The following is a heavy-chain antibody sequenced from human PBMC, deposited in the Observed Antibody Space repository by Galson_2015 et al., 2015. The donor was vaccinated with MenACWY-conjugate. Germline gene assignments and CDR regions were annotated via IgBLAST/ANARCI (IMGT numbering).Heavy chain of an antibody. D-gene: IGHD6-25*01. CDR2: ISGSGGST. Sequence: SLRLSCAASGFTFGSYAMSWVRQAPGKGLEWVSAISGSGGSTYYAGSVKGRFTISRDNSKNTLYLQMNSLRAEDTAVYYCAKVLYSSDPSAYWGQGTLVTVSS. CDR1: GFTFGSYA. V-gene: IGHV3-23*01. J-gene: IGHJ4*02. CDR3: AKVLYSSDPSAY.